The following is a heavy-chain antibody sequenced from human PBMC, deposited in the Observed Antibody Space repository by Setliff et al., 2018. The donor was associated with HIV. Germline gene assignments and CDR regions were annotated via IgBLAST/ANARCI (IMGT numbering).Heavy chain of an antibody. J-gene: IGHJ4*02. CDR2: IYYSGST. CDR3: ARVEMGAFDY. D-gene: IGHD1-1*01. CDR1: GGSISSYY. V-gene: IGHV4-59*01. Sequence: ETLSLTCTVSGGSISSYYWSWIRQPPGKGLEWIGYIYYSGSTNYNPSLKSRVTISVDTSKNQFSLKLSSVTAADTAVYYCARVEMGAFDYWGQGTLVTVSS.